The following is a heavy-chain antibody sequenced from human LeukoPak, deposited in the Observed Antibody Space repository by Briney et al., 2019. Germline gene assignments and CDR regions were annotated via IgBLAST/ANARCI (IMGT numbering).Heavy chain of an antibody. D-gene: IGHD6-19*01. J-gene: IGHJ4*02. Sequence: GGSLGLSCTASGLTFVDYAMSWVGQAPGKGLGWVGFIRSKAYGGTTEYAASVKGRFTISRDDSKSIAYLQMNSLKTEDTAVYYCTRVIRAGYSSGWSLDYWGQGTLVTVSS. V-gene: IGHV3-49*04. CDR1: GLTFVDYA. CDR3: TRVIRAGYSSGWSLDY. CDR2: IRSKAYGGTT.